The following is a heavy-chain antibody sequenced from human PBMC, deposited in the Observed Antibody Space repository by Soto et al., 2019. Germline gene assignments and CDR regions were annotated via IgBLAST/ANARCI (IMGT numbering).Heavy chain of an antibody. J-gene: IGHJ3*02. V-gene: IGHV5-10-1*01. Sequence: PGESLKISCKGSGYSFTSYWISWVRQMPGKGLEWMGRIDPSDSYTNYSPSFQGHVTISADKSISTAYLQWSSLKASDTAIYYCASLRFLEWPDAFDIWGQGTMVTVSS. CDR2: IDPSDSYT. D-gene: IGHD3-3*01. CDR3: ASLRFLEWPDAFDI. CDR1: GYSFTSYW.